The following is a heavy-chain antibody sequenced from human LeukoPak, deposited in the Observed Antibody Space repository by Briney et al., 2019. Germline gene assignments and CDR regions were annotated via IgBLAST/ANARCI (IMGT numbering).Heavy chain of an antibody. J-gene: IGHJ4*02. CDR2: ISSSSSYI. CDR3: AGSIAAAGTGY. CDR1: GFTFSSYS. D-gene: IGHD6-13*01. V-gene: IGHV3-21*01. Sequence: GGSLRLSCAASGFTFSSYSMKWVRQAPGKGLEWVSSISSSSSYIYYADSVKGRFTISRDNAKHSLYLQMNSLRAEDTAVYYCAGSIAAAGTGYWGQGTLVTVSS.